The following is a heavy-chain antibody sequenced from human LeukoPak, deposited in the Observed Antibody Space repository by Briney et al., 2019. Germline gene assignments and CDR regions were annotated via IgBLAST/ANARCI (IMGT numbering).Heavy chain of an antibody. V-gene: IGHV1-46*01. CDR2: IRPSGGST. Sequence: ASVKVSCTASGYTFTEFFRHWVRQAPGQGLEWMGIIRPSGGSTNSAQKFQGRVTMTSDTSTSTVYMVLSSLTSADTAVYYCARDGYSSSRYGDLDYWGQGTLVTVSS. J-gene: IGHJ4*02. CDR1: GYTFTEFF. CDR3: ARDGYSSSRYGDLDY. D-gene: IGHD6-13*01.